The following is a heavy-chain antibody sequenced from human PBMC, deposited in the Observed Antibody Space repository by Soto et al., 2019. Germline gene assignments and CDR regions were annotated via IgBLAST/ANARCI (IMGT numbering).Heavy chain of an antibody. CDR3: ASRITYYYGSGSYYIINHDAFDI. CDR2: IIPIFGTA. V-gene: IGHV1-69*13. CDR1: GGTFSSYA. Sequence: SVKVSCKASGGTFSSYAISWVRQAPGQGLEWMGGIIPIFGTANYAQKFQGRVTITADESTSTAYMELSSLRSEDTAVYYCASRITYYYGSGSYYIINHDAFDIWGQGTMVTVSS. D-gene: IGHD3-10*01. J-gene: IGHJ3*02.